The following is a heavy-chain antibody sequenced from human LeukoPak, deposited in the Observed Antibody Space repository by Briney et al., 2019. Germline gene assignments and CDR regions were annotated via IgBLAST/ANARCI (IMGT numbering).Heavy chain of an antibody. V-gene: IGHV6-1*01. CDR3: ARAMGGSMITFGGVIVRGAFDI. CDR1: GDSVSSNSAA. J-gene: IGHJ3*02. CDR2: TYYRSKWYN. D-gene: IGHD3-16*02. Sequence: SQTLSLTCAISGDSVSSNSAAWNWIRQSPSRGLEWLGRTYYRSKWYNDYAVSVKSRITINPDTSKNQFSLQLNSVTPEDTAVYYCARAMGGSMITFGGVIVRGAFDIWGQGTMVTVSS.